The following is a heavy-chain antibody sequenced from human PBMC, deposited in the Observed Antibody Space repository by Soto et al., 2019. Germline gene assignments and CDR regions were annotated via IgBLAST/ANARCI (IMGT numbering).Heavy chain of an antibody. J-gene: IGHJ5*02. Sequence: EVQLVESGGGLVQPGGSLSLSCAASGFTFSSYSMNWVRQAPGKGLEWVSYISSSSSTIYYADSEKGRFTISRDNAKNSLYLQKNSLRDEDTAVYYCAREGGSLNWFDPWGQGTLVTVSS. CDR3: AREGGSLNWFDP. CDR2: ISSSSSTI. CDR1: GFTFSSYS. V-gene: IGHV3-48*02. D-gene: IGHD1-26*01.